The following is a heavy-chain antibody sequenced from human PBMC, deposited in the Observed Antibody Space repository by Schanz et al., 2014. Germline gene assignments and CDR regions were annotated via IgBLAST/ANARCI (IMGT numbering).Heavy chain of an antibody. V-gene: IGHV4-4*02. CDR1: GGSISSSNW. CDR2: IYHSGRT. J-gene: IGHJ6*03. CDR3: ARGAGGGSGTYYGAYYNYYYMDV. Sequence: QVQLQQWGAGLLKPSETLSLTCAVSGGSISSSNWWSWVRQPPGKGLEWIGEIYHSGRTNYNPSLKRRVTIPVDKSTNKFSRKLSSVTAADTAVYYCARGAGGGSGTYYGAYYNYYYMDVWGKGTTVTVSS. D-gene: IGHD3-10*01.